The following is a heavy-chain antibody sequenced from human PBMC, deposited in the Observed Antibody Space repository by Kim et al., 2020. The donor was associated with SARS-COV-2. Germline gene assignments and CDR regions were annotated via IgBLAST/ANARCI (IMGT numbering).Heavy chain of an antibody. V-gene: IGHV3-23*01. CDR1: GFTFSSYA. CDR2: ISGSGGST. D-gene: IGHD5-12*01. CDR3: VKWGSPGVIVATITGTDY. Sequence: GGSLRLSCAASGFTFSSYAMSWVRQAPGKGLEWVSAISGSGGSTYYADSVKGRFTISRDNSKNTLYLQMNSLRAEDTAVYYCVKWGSPGVIVATITGTDYWGQGTLVTVSS. J-gene: IGHJ4*02.